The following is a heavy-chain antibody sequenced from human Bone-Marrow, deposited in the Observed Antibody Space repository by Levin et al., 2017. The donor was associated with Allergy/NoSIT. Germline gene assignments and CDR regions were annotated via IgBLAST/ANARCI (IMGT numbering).Heavy chain of an antibody. J-gene: IGHJ5*02. CDR1: GFSFRSYG. Sequence: GESLKISCAASGFSFRSYGMHWVRQAPGKGLEWVGLISYHGSFTFYGDSVKGRFTISRDNSNNTLFLQMDSLRAEDTAIYYCAKSPTLTGYYEWFDPWGQGTLVTVSS. V-gene: IGHV3-30*18. CDR2: ISYHGSFT. CDR3: AKSPTLTGYYEWFDP. D-gene: IGHD3-9*01.